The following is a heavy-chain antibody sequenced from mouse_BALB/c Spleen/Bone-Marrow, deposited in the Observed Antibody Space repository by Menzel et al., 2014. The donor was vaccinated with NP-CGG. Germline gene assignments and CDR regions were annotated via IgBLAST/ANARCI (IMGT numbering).Heavy chain of an antibody. V-gene: IGHV14-4*02. Sequence: VQLQQPGAELVRSGASVKLSCTVSGFNIKDYYMHWVKQRPEQGLEWIGWIDPENGDTEYAPKFQGKATMTADTSSNTAYLQLSSLTSEDTAVYYCNGNYYAMDYWGQGTSVTVSS. J-gene: IGHJ4*01. CDR3: NGNYYAMDY. CDR1: GFNIKDYY. CDR2: IDPENGDT. D-gene: IGHD2-1*01.